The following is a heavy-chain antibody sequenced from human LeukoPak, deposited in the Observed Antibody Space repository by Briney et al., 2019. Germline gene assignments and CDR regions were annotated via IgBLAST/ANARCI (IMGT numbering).Heavy chain of an antibody. V-gene: IGHV3-23*01. CDR3: TRENWHLDY. CDR1: GFTFSSYA. Sequence: GGSLRLSCAASGFTFSSYAMSWVRQAPGKGLEWVSVISSSGGSTYYADSVKGRFTISRDNAKNSLYLQMNSLRAEDAAVYYCTRENWHLDYWGQGNLVTVSS. CDR2: ISSSGGST. J-gene: IGHJ4*02.